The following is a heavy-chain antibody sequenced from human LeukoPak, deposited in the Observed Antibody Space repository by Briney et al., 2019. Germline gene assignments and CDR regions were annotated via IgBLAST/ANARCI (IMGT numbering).Heavy chain of an antibody. CDR2: IYPGDSDT. CDR1: GYSFADSW. CDR3: ARQYGRPFDF. D-gene: IGHD4-17*01. V-gene: IGHV5-51*01. J-gene: IGHJ4*02. Sequence: GESLKISCKGSGYSFADSWIGWVRQMPGKGLAWMGLIYPGDSDTRYSPSFQGQVSISVDKSISTTFLQWNSLKASDTAMYYCARQYGRPFDFWGQGTLVTVSS.